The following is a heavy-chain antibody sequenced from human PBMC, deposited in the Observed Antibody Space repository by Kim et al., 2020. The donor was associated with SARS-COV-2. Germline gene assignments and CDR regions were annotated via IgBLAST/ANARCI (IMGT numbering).Heavy chain of an antibody. D-gene: IGHD1-1*01. J-gene: IGHJ4*02. Sequence: TPSLRGRVTISLDTSKNQFSLKLGSVTAADTAVYYCAGGGVQGTAALLGPWGQGTLVTVSS. V-gene: IGHV4-59*09. CDR3: AGGGVQGTAALLGP.